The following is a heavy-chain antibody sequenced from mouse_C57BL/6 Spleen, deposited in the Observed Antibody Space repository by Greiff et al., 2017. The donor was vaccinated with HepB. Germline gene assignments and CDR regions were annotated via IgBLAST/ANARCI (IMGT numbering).Heavy chain of an antibody. CDR1: GYTFTSYW. CDR2: INPSNGGT. J-gene: IGHJ2*01. Sequence: QVQLQQPGTELVKPGASVKLSCKASGYTFTSYWMHWVKQRPVQGLEWIGNINPSNGGTNYNEKFKSKATLTVDKSSSTAYMQLSSLTSEDSAVYYCARETWDYPNTPDYWGQGTTLTVSS. CDR3: ARETWDYPNTPDY. D-gene: IGHD4-1*01. V-gene: IGHV1-53*01.